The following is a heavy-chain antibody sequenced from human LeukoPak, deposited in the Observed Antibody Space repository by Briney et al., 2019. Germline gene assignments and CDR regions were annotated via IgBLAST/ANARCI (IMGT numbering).Heavy chain of an antibody. J-gene: IGHJ6*02. CDR2: INHSGST. CDR3: ASLTMVRGVARPPYNYYYGMDV. D-gene: IGHD3-10*01. V-gene: IGHV4-34*01. CDR1: GGSFSGYY. Sequence: SETLSLTCAVYGGSFSGYYWSWIRQPPGKGLEWIGEINHSGSTNYNPSLKSRVTISVDTSKNQFSLKLSSVTAADTAVYYCASLTMVRGVARPPYNYYYGMDVWGQGTTVTVSS.